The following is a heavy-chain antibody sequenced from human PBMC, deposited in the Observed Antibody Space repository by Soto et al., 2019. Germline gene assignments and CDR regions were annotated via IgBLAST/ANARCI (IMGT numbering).Heavy chain of an antibody. J-gene: IGHJ3*02. Sequence: SVKVSCKASGGTFSSYTISWVRQAPGQGLEWMGGIIPIFGTANYAQKFQGRVTITADESTSTAYMELSSLRSEDTAVYYCARVSYDSSGYYDSQNAFDIWGQGTMVTVSS. CDR1: GGTFSSYT. CDR3: ARVSYDSSGYYDSQNAFDI. V-gene: IGHV1-69*13. D-gene: IGHD3-22*01. CDR2: IIPIFGTA.